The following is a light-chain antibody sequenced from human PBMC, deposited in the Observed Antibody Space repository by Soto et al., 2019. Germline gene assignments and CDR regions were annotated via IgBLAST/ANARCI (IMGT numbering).Light chain of an antibody. V-gene: IGLV1-44*01. CDR1: SSNIGSET. CDR2: ANN. Sequence: QSVLTQPPSASGTPGQRVTISGSGSSSNIGSETVNWYQQVPGTAPKLLIYANNQRPSGVPDRFSVSKSGTSASLAIGGLQYEDEADYYCAAWDDSLKGWVFGGGPKLTVL. J-gene: IGLJ3*02. CDR3: AAWDDSLKGWV.